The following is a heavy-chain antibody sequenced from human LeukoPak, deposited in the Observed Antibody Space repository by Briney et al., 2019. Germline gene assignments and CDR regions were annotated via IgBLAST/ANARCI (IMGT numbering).Heavy chain of an antibody. J-gene: IGHJ4*02. Sequence: PGGSLRLSCAASDFTFTNYAMSWVRQAPGKGLEWVSAMTGSGESTNYADSVKGRFTISRDNSKNMVYLQMNSLRVEDTAIYYCARRRGPAYGDFDYWGQGTLVTASS. CDR1: DFTFTNYA. D-gene: IGHD4-17*01. CDR2: MTGSGEST. V-gene: IGHV3-23*01. CDR3: ARRRGPAYGDFDY.